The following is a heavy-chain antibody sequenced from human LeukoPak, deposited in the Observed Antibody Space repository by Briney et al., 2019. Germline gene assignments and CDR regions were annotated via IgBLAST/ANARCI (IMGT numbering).Heavy chain of an antibody. CDR1: GYSFTRNW. CDR2: IHPGESDT. V-gene: IGHV5-51*01. D-gene: IGHD3-22*01. J-gene: IGHJ5*02. CDR3: ARHPYYYDSSGYYFDWFDP. Sequence: GESLKISCKGSGYSFTRNWIGWVRQMPGKGLEWMGIIHPGESDTRYSPSFQGQVTISADKSISTAYLQWSSLKASDTAMYYCARHPYYYDSSGYYFDWFDPWGQGTLVTVSS.